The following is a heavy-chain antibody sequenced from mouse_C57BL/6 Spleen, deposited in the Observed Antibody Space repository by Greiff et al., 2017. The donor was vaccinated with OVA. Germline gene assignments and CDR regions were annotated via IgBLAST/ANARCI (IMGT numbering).Heavy chain of an antibody. Sequence: EVMLVESGGGLVKPGGSLKLSCAASGFTFSSYAMSWVRQTPEKRLEWVATISDGGSYTYYPDNVKGRFTISRDNAKNNLYLQMSHLKSEDTAMYYCARDRDDGYFLDYWGQGTTLTVSS. CDR1: GFTFSSYA. V-gene: IGHV5-4*01. J-gene: IGHJ2*01. CDR3: ARDRDDGYFLDY. CDR2: ISDGGSYT. D-gene: IGHD2-3*01.